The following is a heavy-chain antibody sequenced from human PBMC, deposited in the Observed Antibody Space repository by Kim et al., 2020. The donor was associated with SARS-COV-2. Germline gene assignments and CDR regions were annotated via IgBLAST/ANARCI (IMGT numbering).Heavy chain of an antibody. CDR2: INHSGST. CDR1: GGSFSGYY. Sequence: SETLSLTCAVYGGSFSGYYWSWIRQPPGKGLEWIGEINHSGSTDYNPSLKSRVTISVDTSKNQFSLKLSSVTAADTAVYYCARRGNMVRGVIVWGQGTLVTVSS. J-gene: IGHJ4*02. D-gene: IGHD3-10*01. V-gene: IGHV4-34*01. CDR3: ARRGNMVRGVIV.